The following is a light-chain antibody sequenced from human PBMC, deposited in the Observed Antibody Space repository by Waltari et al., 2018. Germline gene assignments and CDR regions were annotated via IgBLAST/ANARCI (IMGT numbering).Light chain of an antibody. J-gene: IGKJ2*01. CDR2: KAS. CDR1: QSMSTW. CDR3: QQYDNYPYT. V-gene: IGKV1-5*03. Sequence: IQMSQSPSTLSASVGDRVTISCRASQSMSTWLAWYQQKPGKAPKLLMYKASTLETGVPSRFSGSGSGTEFTLTISSLQPDDFATYYCQQYDNYPYTFGQGTKLEI.